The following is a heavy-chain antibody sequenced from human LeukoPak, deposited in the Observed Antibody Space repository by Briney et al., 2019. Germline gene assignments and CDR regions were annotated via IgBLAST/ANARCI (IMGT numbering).Heavy chain of an antibody. CDR1: GYTFTGYY. CDR2: INPNSGGT. D-gene: IGHD2-2*01. J-gene: IGHJ5*02. Sequence: GAXVKVSCKASGYTFTGYYMHWVRQAPGQGLEWMGWINPNSGGTNYAQKFQGRVTMTRDTSISTAYMELSRLRSDDTAVYYCARDNSWDIVVVPAASNWFDPWGQGTLVIVSS. CDR3: ARDNSWDIVVVPAASNWFDP. V-gene: IGHV1-2*02.